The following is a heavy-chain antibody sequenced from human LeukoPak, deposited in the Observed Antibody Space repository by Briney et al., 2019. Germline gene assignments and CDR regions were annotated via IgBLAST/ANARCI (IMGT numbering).Heavy chain of an antibody. D-gene: IGHD3-22*01. CDR1: GGSISSYS. CDR3: ARDGNYDSSGYLSKDAFDI. J-gene: IGHJ3*02. Sequence: SETLSLTCTVSGGSISSYSWSWIRQPAGKGLEWIGRIYTSGSTNYNPSLKSRVTMSVDTSKNQFSLKLSSVTAADTAVYYCARDGNYDSSGYLSKDAFDIWGQGTMVTVSS. CDR2: IYTSGST. V-gene: IGHV4-4*07.